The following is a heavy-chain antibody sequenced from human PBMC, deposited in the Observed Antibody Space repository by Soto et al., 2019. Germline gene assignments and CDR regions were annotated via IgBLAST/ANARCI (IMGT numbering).Heavy chain of an antibody. J-gene: IGHJ5*02. CDR3: ARDTPGEGEAMFDL. D-gene: IGHD3-10*01. CDR1: GYTFSNYG. CDR2: ISAYNGNI. V-gene: IGHV1-18*01. Sequence: VASVKVSCKASGYTFSNYGISGVRQAPGQGLEWMGWISAYNGNIKFAQRVQGRVTMTTDTFTSTAYMELRSLRSDDTAVYYCARDTPGEGEAMFDLCGQGTLVTVSS.